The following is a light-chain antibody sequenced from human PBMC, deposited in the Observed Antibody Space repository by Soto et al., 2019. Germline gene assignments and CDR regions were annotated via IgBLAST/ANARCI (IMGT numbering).Light chain of an antibody. CDR1: NSDIGRYNS. CDR2: EVT. J-gene: IGLJ2*01. CDR3: SSYAGNNDLV. Sequence: QSVLTQPPSASGSPGQSVTISCTATNSDIGRYNSVAWYQQHPGKAPKLLIYEVTKRPSGVPNRFSGSKSGNTASLTVSGLQSEDEADYYCSSYAGNNDLVFGGGTKLTVL. V-gene: IGLV2-8*01.